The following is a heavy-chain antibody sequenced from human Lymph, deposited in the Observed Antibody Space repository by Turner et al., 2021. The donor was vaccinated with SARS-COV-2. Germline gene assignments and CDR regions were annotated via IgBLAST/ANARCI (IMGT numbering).Heavy chain of an antibody. V-gene: IGHV4-59*01. CDR2: IFYSGST. Sequence: QVQLQESGPGLVKPSETLSLTCTVSGGSISSYYWSWIRQPPGKGLEWIGYIFYSGSTIYNPSLKSRVTISVDTSKNQFSLKLSSVTAADTAVYYCARVVTAGWYYFDYWGQGTLVTVSS. J-gene: IGHJ4*02. CDR1: GGSISSYY. D-gene: IGHD2-2*01. CDR3: ARVVTAGWYYFDY.